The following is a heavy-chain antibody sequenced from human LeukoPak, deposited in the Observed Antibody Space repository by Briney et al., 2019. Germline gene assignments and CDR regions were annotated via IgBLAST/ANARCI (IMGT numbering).Heavy chain of an antibody. CDR1: GGSITSYY. J-gene: IGHJ4*02. V-gene: IGHV4-59*01. Sequence: SETLSLTCTVSGGSITSYYWNWIRQPPGKGLEWIGYIYYSGSADYNTSLKSRVTISVDTSKSQFSLKLSSVTPADTAVYYCARDKVPGDYWGQGTLVTVSS. CDR2: IYYSGSA. D-gene: IGHD2-2*01. CDR3: ARDKVPGDY.